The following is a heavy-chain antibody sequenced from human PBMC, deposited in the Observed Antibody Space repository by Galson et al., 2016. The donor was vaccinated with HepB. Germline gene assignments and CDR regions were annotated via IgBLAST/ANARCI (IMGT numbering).Heavy chain of an antibody. CDR1: VASISDYS. Sequence: SETLSLTCTVSVASISDYSWSWIRQSPGKGLAWIGYNHYSGNPTYNPSLKSRVTVSVDTSKNQFSLMLRSVTAADTAVYYCAGRLGESVTVYYWGQGSLVTVSS. D-gene: IGHD4-17*01. CDR3: AGRLGESVTVYY. J-gene: IGHJ4*02. V-gene: IGHV4-59*01. CDR2: NHYSGNP.